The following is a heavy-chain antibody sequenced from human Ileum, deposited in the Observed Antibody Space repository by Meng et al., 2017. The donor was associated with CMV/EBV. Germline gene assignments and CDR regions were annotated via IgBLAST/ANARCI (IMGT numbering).Heavy chain of an antibody. CDR1: GESFSGYY. Sequence: QVQLHQRGAGLLKPSETLSLTCAVYGESFSGYYWDWIRQSPGKGLEWIGHNNQSGRTNFNPPLKSRVTLSVDTSKYQFSLQLSSVTAADAAMSYCARGRRYLFYWSQGTLVTVSS. V-gene: IGHV4-34*01. D-gene: IGHD3-9*01. CDR3: ARGRRYLFY. J-gene: IGHJ4*02. CDR2: NNQSGRT.